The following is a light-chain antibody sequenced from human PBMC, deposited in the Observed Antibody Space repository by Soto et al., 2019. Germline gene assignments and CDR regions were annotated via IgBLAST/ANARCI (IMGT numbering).Light chain of an antibody. CDR2: GAT. CDR3: QQYNNWPPWT. Sequence: EIVMTQSPATLSVSPGERATLSCGASQSVSNNLAWYQQKPGQAPRLLIYGATTRATGIPARFSGSGSGTEFTLTINSLQSEDFAVYYCQQYNNWPPWTFGQGTRVDFK. J-gene: IGKJ1*01. CDR1: QSVSNN. V-gene: IGKV3-15*01.